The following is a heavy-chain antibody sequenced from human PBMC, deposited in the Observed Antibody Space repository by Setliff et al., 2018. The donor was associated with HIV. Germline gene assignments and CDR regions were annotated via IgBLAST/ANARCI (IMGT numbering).Heavy chain of an antibody. Sequence: TSETLSLTFSVSGDSISSGSYFWGWIRQTPGKGLEWIGNIYYTGFAYYNPSLKSRVTISLDTSKTHFFLNLTSVTDADTAVYFCTREGRGDPAMATTRIDYWGQGKLVTVSS. J-gene: IGHJ4*02. CDR2: IYYTGFA. D-gene: IGHD1-1*01. CDR1: GDSISSGSYF. CDR3: TREGRGDPAMATTRIDY. V-gene: IGHV4-39*02.